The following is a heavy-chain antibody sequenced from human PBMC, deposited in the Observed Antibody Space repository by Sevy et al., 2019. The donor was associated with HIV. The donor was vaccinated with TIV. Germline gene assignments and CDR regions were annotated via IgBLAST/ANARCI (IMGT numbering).Heavy chain of an antibody. V-gene: IGHV3-7*01. CDR1: GFAFSSSW. D-gene: IGHD2-2*01. CDR3: ARLCTGFIYYYYYGMDV. J-gene: IGHJ6*02. Sequence: GGSLRLSCAASGFAFSSSWMTWVRQATGKGLEWVVNIKQDGSEKYYVDFLKGRFTISRDNAKNSLYLQMNSLRAEDTAVYYCARLCTGFIYYYYYGMDVWGQGTTGTVSS. CDR2: IKQDGSEK.